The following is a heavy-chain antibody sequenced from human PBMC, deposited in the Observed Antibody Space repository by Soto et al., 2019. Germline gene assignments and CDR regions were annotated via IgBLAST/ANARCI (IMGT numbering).Heavy chain of an antibody. CDR1: RYTLTELS. J-gene: IGHJ5*02. D-gene: IGHD5-18*01. V-gene: IGHV1-24*01. CDR2: FDPEDGET. CDR3: ATDRGYSYGPFDP. Sequence: SVKVSCKVTRYTLTELSMHWVRQAPGKGLEWMGGFDPEDGETIYAQKFQGRVTTTEDTSTDTAYMELSSLRSEDTAVYYCATDRGYSYGPFDPWGQGTLVTVSS.